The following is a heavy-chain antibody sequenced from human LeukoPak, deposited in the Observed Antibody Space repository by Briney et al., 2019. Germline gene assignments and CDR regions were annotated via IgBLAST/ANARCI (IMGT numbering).Heavy chain of an antibody. CDR3: AAGTGIAAAGYYMDV. J-gene: IGHJ6*03. CDR2: IIPIFGTA. D-gene: IGHD6-13*01. Sequence: GASVKVSCKASGYTFTSYAISWVRQAPGQGLEWMGGIIPIFGTANYAQKFQGRVTITTDESTSTAYMELSSLRSEDTAVYYCAAGTGIAAAGYYMDVWGKGTTVTVSS. V-gene: IGHV1-69*05. CDR1: GYTFTSYA.